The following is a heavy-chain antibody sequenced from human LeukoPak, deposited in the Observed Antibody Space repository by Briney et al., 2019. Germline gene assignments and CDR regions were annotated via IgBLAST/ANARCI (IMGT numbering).Heavy chain of an antibody. CDR1: EFSFDDYA. Sequence: GGSLRLSCVASEFSFDDYAMHWVRQAPGKGLEWVSGFSWKSGDVDYADSVKGRFTISRDNAKNSLYLQMNSVRAEDTALYYCAKGATKWLRHCFFDYWGQGTLVTVSS. D-gene: IGHD5-12*01. CDR3: AKGATKWLRHCFFDY. V-gene: IGHV3-9*01. CDR2: FSWKSGDV. J-gene: IGHJ4*02.